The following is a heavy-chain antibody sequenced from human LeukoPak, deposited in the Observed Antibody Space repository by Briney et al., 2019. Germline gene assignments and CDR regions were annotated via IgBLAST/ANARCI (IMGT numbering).Heavy chain of an antibody. CDR3: SSRGGARADI. V-gene: IGHV3-7*01. Sequence: GSLILSCAASGFTFSSFWMSWVRQAPGKGLEWVANINQDGSKKYYLDSVKGRFTISRDNPKNSLDLHMDSLRAEDTAVYYCSSRGGARADIWGQGTMVTVSS. CDR2: INQDGSKK. CDR1: GFTFSSFW. D-gene: IGHD1-26*01. J-gene: IGHJ3*02.